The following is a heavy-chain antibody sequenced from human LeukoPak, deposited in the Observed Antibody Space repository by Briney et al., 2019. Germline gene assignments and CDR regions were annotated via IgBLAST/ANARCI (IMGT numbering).Heavy chain of an antibody. D-gene: IGHD2-8*01. V-gene: IGHV3-21*04. J-gene: IGHJ4*02. Sequence: GGSLRLSCAASGFTFSSYSMNWVRQAPGKGLEWVSSISSRSSYMYYSDSVKGRFTISRDNAKNSLYLQMNSLRAEDTAVYYCARDRNGYFDYWGQGTLVTVSS. CDR1: GFTFSSYS. CDR3: ARDRNGYFDY. CDR2: ISSRSSYM.